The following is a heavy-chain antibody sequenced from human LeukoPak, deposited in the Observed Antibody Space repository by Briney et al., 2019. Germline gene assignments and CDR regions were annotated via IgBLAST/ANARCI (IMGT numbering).Heavy chain of an antibody. CDR3: ARVGGGWDKGDY. Sequence: GESLKISCKASGYTFTSYGISWVRQAPGQTLEWMGWISAYTGDTHSAQKLQGRVTMTTDTSTTTAYMELRSLTSDDTAVYYCARVGGGWDKGDYWGQGTLVTVSS. J-gene: IGHJ4*02. D-gene: IGHD6-19*01. V-gene: IGHV1-18*01. CDR2: ISAYTGDT. CDR1: GYTFTSYG.